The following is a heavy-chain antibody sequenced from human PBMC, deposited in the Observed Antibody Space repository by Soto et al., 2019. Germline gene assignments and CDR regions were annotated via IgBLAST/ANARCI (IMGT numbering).Heavy chain of an antibody. CDR2: IYPGDSDT. CDR3: ARLVGIAVAASYYFDY. D-gene: IGHD6-19*01. V-gene: IGHV5-51*01. J-gene: IGHJ4*02. Sequence: PGESLRISYKGSGYSFTGYWVGWVRQMPGKGLEWMGIIYPGDSDTRYSPSFQGQVTISADKSISTAYLQWSSLKASDTAMYYCARLVGIAVAASYYFDYWGQGTLVTVSS. CDR1: GYSFTGYW.